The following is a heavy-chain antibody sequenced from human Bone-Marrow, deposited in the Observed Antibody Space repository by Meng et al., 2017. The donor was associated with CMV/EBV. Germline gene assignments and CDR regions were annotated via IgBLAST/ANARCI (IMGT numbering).Heavy chain of an antibody. V-gene: IGHV4-4*02. CDR2: ISYSGHT. J-gene: IGHJ4*02. CDR3: TRNGDYSLES. Sequence: QVQLQESGPGLVKPSGTLSLTCAVSGYSISSGYWWSWVRQPPGKGLEWIGEISYSGHTNYSPSLKSRVTISLDKSNNQFSVRLASVTAADTAVYYCTRNGDYSLESWGQGTLVTVSS. CDR1: GYSISSGYW. D-gene: IGHD2-21*01.